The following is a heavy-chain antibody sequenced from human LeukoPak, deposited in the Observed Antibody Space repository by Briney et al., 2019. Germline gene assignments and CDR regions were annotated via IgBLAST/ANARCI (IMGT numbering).Heavy chain of an antibody. D-gene: IGHD6-19*01. J-gene: IGHJ1*01. CDR3: ARGQIAVAGPEYFQH. CDR2: ISYSGNT. Sequence: PSETLSLTCTVSGGSISRTPYYWGWIRQPRGKGLEWIGSISYSGNTYYNPSLKSRVTISVDTSKNQFSLKLSSVTAADTAVYYCARGQIAVAGPEYFQHWGQGTLVTVSS. CDR1: GGSISRTPYY. V-gene: IGHV4-39*07.